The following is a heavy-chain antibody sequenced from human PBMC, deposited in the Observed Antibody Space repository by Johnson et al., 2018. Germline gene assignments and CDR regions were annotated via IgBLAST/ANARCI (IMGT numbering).Heavy chain of an antibody. V-gene: IGHV1-69*01. Sequence: VQLVETGAEVKKPGSSVKVSCKASGGTFSSYAISWVRQAPGQGLEWMGGIIPIFGTAKYAQKFPGRVTITADESTSTAYMELSSLRSEDTAVYYCAKVGYGDYVGYYYGMDVWGQGITVTVSS. D-gene: IGHD4-17*01. CDR3: AKVGYGDYVGYYYGMDV. CDR1: GGTFSSYA. J-gene: IGHJ6*02. CDR2: IIPIFGTA.